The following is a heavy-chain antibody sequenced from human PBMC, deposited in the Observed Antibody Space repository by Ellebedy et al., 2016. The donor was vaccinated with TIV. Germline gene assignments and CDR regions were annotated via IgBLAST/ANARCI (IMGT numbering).Heavy chain of an antibody. V-gene: IGHV3-23*01. CDR3: ARVQRYGSVFPPYFDL. CDR2: LIASGGST. Sequence: GESLKISCAASGFIFGNSGMSWVRQAPGKGLEWVSGLIASGGSTYYADSVRGRFTISRDNSKNTLYLQMNSLRAEDTAVYYCARVQRYGSVFPPYFDLWGRGTLVTVSS. D-gene: IGHD3-10*01. CDR1: GFIFGNSG. J-gene: IGHJ2*01.